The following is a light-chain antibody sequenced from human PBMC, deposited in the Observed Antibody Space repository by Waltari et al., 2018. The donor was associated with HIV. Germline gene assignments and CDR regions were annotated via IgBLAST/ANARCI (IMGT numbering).Light chain of an antibody. CDR2: EVT. Sequence: QSALTQPASVSGSPGQSLPISCTATSSDVGGYNYVSWYQQHPGGAPKLMIYEVTNRPSGVSNRFSGSKSGNTASLTISGLQAEDEADYYCTSYTSSSSLEVFGGGTKLTVL. CDR3: TSYTSSSSLEV. J-gene: IGLJ2*01. CDR1: SSDVGGYNY. V-gene: IGLV2-14*01.